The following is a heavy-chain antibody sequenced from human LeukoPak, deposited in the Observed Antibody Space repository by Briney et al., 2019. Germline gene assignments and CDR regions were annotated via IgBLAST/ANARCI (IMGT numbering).Heavy chain of an antibody. J-gene: IGHJ4*02. CDR3: AKEGSSWYYFDY. CDR1: GFTFSSYV. Sequence: GGSLRLSCAASGFTFSSYVMRWVRQAPGKGLEWVSAINPSGGSTYYADSVKGRFTISRDNSKNTLHLQMNSLRAEDTAVYYCAKEGSSWYYFDYWGQGTLVTVSS. CDR2: INPSGGST. D-gene: IGHD6-13*01. V-gene: IGHV3-23*01.